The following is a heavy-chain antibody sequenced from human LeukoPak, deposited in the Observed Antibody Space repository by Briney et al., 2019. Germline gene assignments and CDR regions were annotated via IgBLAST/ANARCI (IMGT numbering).Heavy chain of an antibody. V-gene: IGHV3-23*01. CDR3: AKERTSSIAARGGFEY. D-gene: IGHD6-6*01. J-gene: IGHJ4*02. Sequence: GGSLRLSCAASGFTFSSYAMSWVRQAPGKGLEWVSAISGSGGSTYYADSVKGRFTISRDNSKNTVYVQINSLRADDTAVYYCAKERTSSIAARGGFEYWGQGTLVTVSS. CDR1: GFTFSSYA. CDR2: ISGSGGST.